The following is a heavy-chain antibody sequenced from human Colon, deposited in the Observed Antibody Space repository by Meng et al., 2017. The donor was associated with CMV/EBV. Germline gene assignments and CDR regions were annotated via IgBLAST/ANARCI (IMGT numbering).Heavy chain of an antibody. D-gene: IGHD4-17*01. CDR1: GGSISSSSFY. V-gene: IGHV4-39*07. CDR3: ARGGTTVTTRFDS. CDR2: IFYSGITYHKSGTT. Sequence: GSLRLSCTVSGGSISSSSFYWGWIRQSPGKGLEWIGSIFYSGITYHKSGTTYYNPSLKSRVTMSVDTSKNQFSLHLTAVTAADTADYYCARGGTTVTTRFDSWGRGTLVTVSS. J-gene: IGHJ4*02.